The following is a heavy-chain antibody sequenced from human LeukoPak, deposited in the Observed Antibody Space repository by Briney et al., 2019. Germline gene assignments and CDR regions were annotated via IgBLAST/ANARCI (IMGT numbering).Heavy chain of an antibody. CDR3: ARLGGDYGY. J-gene: IGHJ4*02. CDR1: GGSMSSGSYY. CDR2: IYYSGST. D-gene: IGHD4-17*01. V-gene: IGHV4-39*01. Sequence: SETLSLTCTVSGGSMSSGSYYWGWIRQPPGKGLEWIGSIYYSGSTYYNPSLKSRVTISVDTSKNQFSLKLSSVTAADTAVYYCARLGGDYGYWGQGTLVTVSS.